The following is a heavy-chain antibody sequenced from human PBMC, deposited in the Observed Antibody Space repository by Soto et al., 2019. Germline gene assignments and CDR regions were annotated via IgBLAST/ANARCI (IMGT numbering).Heavy chain of an antibody. Sequence: QVQLQESGPGLVKPSETLSLTCTVSVGSISRYYWNWIRQPPGKGLEWIGYIYYSGSTNYNPSLKSRVPISVDTSKNQFSLKLSSVTAADTAVYYCARDPGSGSYYGWFDPWGQGTLVTVSS. J-gene: IGHJ5*02. V-gene: IGHV4-59*01. CDR1: VGSISRYY. CDR3: ARDPGSGSYYGWFDP. CDR2: IYYSGST. D-gene: IGHD3-10*01.